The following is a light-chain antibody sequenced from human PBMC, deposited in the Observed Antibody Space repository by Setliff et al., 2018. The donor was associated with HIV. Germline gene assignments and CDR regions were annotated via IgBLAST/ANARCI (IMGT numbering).Light chain of an antibody. CDR2: EVS. CDR3: SSYTSSGTLHV. Sequence: LTQPASVSGSPGQSITISCTGTSSDIGGYNYVSWYQQHPGKAPKLMIYEVSSRPSGVSNRFSGSKSGNTASLTISGLQAEDEADYYCSSYTSSGTLHVFGPGTKVT. CDR1: SSDIGGYNY. V-gene: IGLV2-14*01. J-gene: IGLJ1*01.